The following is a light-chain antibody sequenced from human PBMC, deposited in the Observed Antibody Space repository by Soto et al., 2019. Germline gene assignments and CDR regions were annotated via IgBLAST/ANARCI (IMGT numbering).Light chain of an antibody. CDR1: QSVSNTY. J-gene: IGKJ3*01. V-gene: IGKV3-20*01. Sequence: EMVLTQSPDTLSLSPGERATLSCRASQSVSNTYLAWYQQKPGQAPRLLIYDASSRATGIPDRFSGSGSGTDFTLTISRLEPEDFAVYYCQQYGRSAGLFTFGPGTKVDIK. CDR2: DAS. CDR3: QQYGRSAGLFT.